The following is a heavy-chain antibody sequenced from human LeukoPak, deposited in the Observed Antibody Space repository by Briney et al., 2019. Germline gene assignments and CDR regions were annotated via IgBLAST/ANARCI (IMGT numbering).Heavy chain of an antibody. CDR3: AKSADNYYYYYMDV. J-gene: IGHJ6*03. D-gene: IGHD3-3*01. V-gene: IGHV3-21*06. CDR2: ISTSSSYI. CDR1: GFTFSSYS. Sequence: GGSLRLSCAASGFTFSSYSMSWVRQAPGKGLEWVSSISTSSSYIYYADSVEGRFTISRDNAKNSLYLQMNSLRAGDTAVYYCAKSADNYYYYYMDVWGKGTTVTVSS.